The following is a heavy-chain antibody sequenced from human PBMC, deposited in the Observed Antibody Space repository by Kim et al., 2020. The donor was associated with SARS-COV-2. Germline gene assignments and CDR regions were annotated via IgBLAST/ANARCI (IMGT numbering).Heavy chain of an antibody. Sequence: SETLSLTCAVYGGSFSGYYWSWIRQPPGKGLEWIGEINHSGSTNYNPSLKSRVTISVDTSKNQFSLKLSSVTAADTAVYYCARVGYDYGDSRRVERSRNSSWALDYWGQGTLVTVSS. CDR1: GGSFSGYY. D-gene: IGHD4-17*01. J-gene: IGHJ4*02. CDR2: INHSGST. CDR3: ARVGYDYGDSRRVERSRNSSWALDY. V-gene: IGHV4-34*01.